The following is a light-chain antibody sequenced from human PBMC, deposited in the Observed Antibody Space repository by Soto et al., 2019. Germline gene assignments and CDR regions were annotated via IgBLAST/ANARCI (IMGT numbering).Light chain of an antibody. Sequence: EIVMTQSPGTLSLSPGDTATLSCRATRTVFSNYIGCYQQKPGQEPRRLTFGAPNRAAAIPARCGGSRSGRDVSRTNSSLETEDLAVYDCQKRCNWPTWTFGQGTKVDIK. CDR1: RTVFSNY. V-gene: IGKV3-11*02. CDR2: GAP. CDR3: QKRCNWPTWT. J-gene: IGKJ1*01.